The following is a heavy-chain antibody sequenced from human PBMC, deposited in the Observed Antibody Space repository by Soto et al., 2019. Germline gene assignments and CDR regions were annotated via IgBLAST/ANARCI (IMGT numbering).Heavy chain of an antibody. V-gene: IGHV4-39*01. Sequence: QVQLQGSGPGLVRPSETLSLTCTVSGASISTNHHNWAWVRQPPGKGLEWMGNIHYRGDTYFNPSLGSRLSMAVDTSKNQFSLKLTSVTAADTAVYYCARLPTGSPNWFDPWGQGTLVTVSS. CDR2: IHYRGDT. D-gene: IGHD3-9*01. J-gene: IGHJ5*02. CDR1: GASISTNHHN. CDR3: ARLPTGSPNWFDP.